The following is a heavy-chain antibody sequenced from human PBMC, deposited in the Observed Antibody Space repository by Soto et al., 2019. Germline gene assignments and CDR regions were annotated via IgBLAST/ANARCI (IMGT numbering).Heavy chain of an antibody. CDR2: INAGNGNT. Sequence: ASVKVSCKASGYTFTSYAMHWVRQAPGQRLEWMGWINAGNGNTKYSQKFQGRVTITRDTSASTAYMELSSLRSEDTAVYYCARPAYCGGDCYSGYYMDVWGKGPTVTVSS. V-gene: IGHV1-3*01. J-gene: IGHJ6*03. D-gene: IGHD2-21*01. CDR1: GYTFTSYA. CDR3: ARPAYCGGDCYSGYYMDV.